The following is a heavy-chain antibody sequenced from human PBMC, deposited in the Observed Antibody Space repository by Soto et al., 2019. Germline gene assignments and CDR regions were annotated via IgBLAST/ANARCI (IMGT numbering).Heavy chain of an antibody. D-gene: IGHD2-21*02. CDR3: STTVITAPLFEY. CDR1: GFTFSGHY. Sequence: EVQLVESGGGLVQPGGSLRLSCEGSGFTFSGHYMDGVGKAPGKGLEWLGRIRNKPNGHTTAYAASVKGRFTISRDDSKNLVYLQMNSLKSEDTALYYCSTTVITAPLFEYWGQGTLVAVSS. V-gene: IGHV3-72*01. CDR2: IRNKPNGHTT. J-gene: IGHJ4*02.